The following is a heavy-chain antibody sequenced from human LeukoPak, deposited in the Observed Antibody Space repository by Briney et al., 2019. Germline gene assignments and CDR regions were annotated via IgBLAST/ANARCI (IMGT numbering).Heavy chain of an antibody. J-gene: IGHJ4*02. D-gene: IGHD2-21*01. CDR2: INSDGSST. V-gene: IGHV3-74*01. Sequence: GGSLRLSCAASGFTFSSYWMHWVRQAPGKGRVWVSRINSDGSSTSYAHSVKGRFTISRDNAKNTLYLQMNSLSAEDTAVYYCSRLQGDCYSRCDYWGQGTLVTVSS. CDR3: SRLQGDCYSRCDY. CDR1: GFTFSSYW.